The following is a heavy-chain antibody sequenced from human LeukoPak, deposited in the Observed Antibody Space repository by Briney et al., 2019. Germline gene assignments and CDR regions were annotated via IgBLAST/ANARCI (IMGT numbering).Heavy chain of an antibody. CDR2: IYHSGST. J-gene: IGHJ5*02. CDR3: ARCGGKPHLPNWFDP. Sequence: PSETLSLTXAVSGYSISSGYYWGWVRQPPGKGLEGIGSIYHSGSTYYNPSLKSRVTISVDTSKKQFSLKLSSVTAADTAVYYCARCGGKPHLPNWFDPWGQGTLVTVSS. CDR1: GYSISSGYY. D-gene: IGHD4-23*01. V-gene: IGHV4-38-2*01.